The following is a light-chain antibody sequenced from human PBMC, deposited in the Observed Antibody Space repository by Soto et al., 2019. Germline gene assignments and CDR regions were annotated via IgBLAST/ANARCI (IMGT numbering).Light chain of an antibody. V-gene: IGKV3-15*01. CDR1: QSVSTN. J-gene: IGKJ2*01. Sequence: EIVMTQSPATLSVSPGERATLSCRASQSVSTNLAWYQQKPGQAPRLLMYGASTRATGIPDRFSGSGSGTEFTLTIISLQSEDIAVYYCQQYHNWPPYTFGQGTKLEIK. CDR3: QQYHNWPPYT. CDR2: GAS.